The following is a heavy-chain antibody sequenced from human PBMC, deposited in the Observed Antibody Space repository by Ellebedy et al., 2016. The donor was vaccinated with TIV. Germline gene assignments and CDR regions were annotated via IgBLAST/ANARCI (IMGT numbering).Heavy chain of an antibody. CDR3: ARVKAYSAFDI. V-gene: IGHV3-30-3*01. D-gene: IGHD2-15*01. Sequence: PGGSLRLSCAASGFTFSRYAMHWVRQAPGKGLEWVAVISYDVSNYYYADSVKGRFTISRHKSKDTLYLQMNSLRADDTAVYYCARVKAYSAFDIWGQGTRVTVSS. CDR2: ISYDVSNY. CDR1: GFTFSRYA. J-gene: IGHJ3*02.